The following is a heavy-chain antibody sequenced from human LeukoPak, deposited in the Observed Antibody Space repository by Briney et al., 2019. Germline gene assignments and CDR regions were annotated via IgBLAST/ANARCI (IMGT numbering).Heavy chain of an antibody. V-gene: IGHV4-39*01. J-gene: IGHJ4*02. CDR1: GGSISSSSYY. CDR3: ARPGYDFWSGYYADFDY. D-gene: IGHD3-3*01. CDR2: IYYSGST. Sequence: SETLSLTCTVSGGSISSSSYYWGWIRQPPGKGLEWIGSIYYSGSTYYNPSLKSRVTISVDTSKNQFSLKLSSVTAADTAVYYCARPGYDFWSGYYADFDYWGQGTLVTVSS.